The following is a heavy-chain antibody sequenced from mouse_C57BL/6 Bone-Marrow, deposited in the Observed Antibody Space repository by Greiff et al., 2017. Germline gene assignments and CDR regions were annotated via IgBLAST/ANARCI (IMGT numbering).Heavy chain of an antibody. CDR1: GYTFTDYY. V-gene: IGHV1-19*01. CDR3: ARSLGFAY. CDR2: INPYNGGT. Sequence: EVQLQQSGPVLVKPGASVKMSCKASGYTFTDYYMNWVKQRLGKSLEWIGVINPYNGGTSYNQKFKGKATLTVGKSSSTAYMELNSLTSEDSADYYYARSLGFAYWGQGTLVTVSA. J-gene: IGHJ3*01.